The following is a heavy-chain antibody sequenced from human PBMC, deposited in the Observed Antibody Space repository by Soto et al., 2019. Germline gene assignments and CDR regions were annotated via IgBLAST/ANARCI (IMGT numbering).Heavy chain of an antibody. Sequence: ETLKIFCQAFGEHFGVDFNTNWVTWVRQVSGIGLVRMGSIPPGDSHTNYSPSFEGHVTISADKSIRTAYMRWSSLKNSDTAIYYFSTVISCTRYMCPFYNYGLDVWGQGTTVTVS. CDR3: STVISCTRYMCPFYNYGLDV. D-gene: IGHD3-16*02. CDR2: IPPGDSHT. CDR1: GEHFGVDFNTNW. J-gene: IGHJ6*02. V-gene: IGHV5-10-1*01.